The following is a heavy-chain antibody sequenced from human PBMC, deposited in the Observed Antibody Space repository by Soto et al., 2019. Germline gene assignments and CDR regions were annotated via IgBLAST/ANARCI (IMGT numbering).Heavy chain of an antibody. V-gene: IGHV4-59*01. CDR1: GGSISSYY. CDR2: IYYSGST. J-gene: IGHJ5*02. Sequence: PSETLSLTCTVSGGSISSYYWSWIRQPPGKGLEWIGYIYYSGSTNYNPSLKSRVTISVDTSKNQFSLKLSSVTAADTAVYYCARDRVAVAGRWWFDPWGQGTLVTVSS. D-gene: IGHD6-19*01. CDR3: ARDRVAVAGRWWFDP.